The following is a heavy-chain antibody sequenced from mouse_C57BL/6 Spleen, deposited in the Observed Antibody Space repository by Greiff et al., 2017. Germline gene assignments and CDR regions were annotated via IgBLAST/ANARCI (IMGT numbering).Heavy chain of an antibody. V-gene: IGHV7-3*01. J-gene: IGHJ2*01. Sequence: EVQRVESGGGLVQPGGSLSLSCAASGFTFTDYYMSWVRQPPGKALEWLGFIRNKANGYTTEYSASVKGRFTISRDNSQSILYLQMNALRAEDSATYYCARAYYYGSSPYYFDYWGQGTTLTVSS. CDR3: ARAYYYGSSPYYFDY. CDR1: GFTFTDYY. D-gene: IGHD1-1*01. CDR2: IRNKANGYTT.